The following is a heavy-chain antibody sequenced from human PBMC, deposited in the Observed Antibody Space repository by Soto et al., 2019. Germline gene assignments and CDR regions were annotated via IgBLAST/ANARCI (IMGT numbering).Heavy chain of an antibody. V-gene: IGHV5-10-1*01. CDR3: ARSDIVVVPAAIRGSYYGMDV. Sequence: PGESLKISCKGYRYSFTSYWISWVRHMPGKGLEWMWRIEPSDSYTNCSPSFQGHVPISADKPISTGYLQWSSLKASDTAMYYCARSDIVVVPAAIRGSYYGMDVWGQGTTVTVSS. CDR2: IEPSDSYT. J-gene: IGHJ6*02. CDR1: RYSFTSYW. D-gene: IGHD2-2*02.